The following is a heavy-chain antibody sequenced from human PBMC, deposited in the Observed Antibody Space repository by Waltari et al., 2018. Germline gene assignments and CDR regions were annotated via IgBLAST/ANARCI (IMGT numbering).Heavy chain of an antibody. Sequence: EVQLLESGGDLVQPGGSLKLSCAASGFTFSDSTVHWVRQASGRGLEWLGRMRSKADSYATAYAASVKGNFIISRDDSKNTAYLQMNSLRTEDTAVYYCTSGRREPHDGIDIWGQGTMVIVSS. CDR2: MRSKADSYAT. V-gene: IGHV3-73*02. CDR3: TSGRREPHDGIDI. CDR1: GFTFSDST. D-gene: IGHD1-26*01. J-gene: IGHJ3*02.